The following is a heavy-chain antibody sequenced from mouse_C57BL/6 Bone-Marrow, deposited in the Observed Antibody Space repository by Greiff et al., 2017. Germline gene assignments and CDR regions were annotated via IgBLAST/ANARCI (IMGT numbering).Heavy chain of an antibody. J-gene: IGHJ2*01. V-gene: IGHV5-9*01. CDR2: ISGGGGNT. D-gene: IGHD2-4*01. Sequence: EVQVVESGGGLVKPGGSLKLSCAASGFTFSSYTMSWVRQTPEKRLEWVATISGGGGNTYYPDSVKGRFTISRDNAKNTLYLQMSSLRSEDTALYYCARLRYDSFDYWGQGTTLTVSS. CDR3: ARLRYDSFDY. CDR1: GFTFSSYT.